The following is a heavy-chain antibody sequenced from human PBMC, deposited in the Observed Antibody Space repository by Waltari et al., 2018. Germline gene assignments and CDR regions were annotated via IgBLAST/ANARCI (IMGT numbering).Heavy chain of an antibody. CDR1: GFTVSTTY. Sequence: EVQLVESGGGLIQPGGSLRLSCAGSGFTVSTTYMTWVRQTPGKGMEWVSTIYTGGSTYYAESVKGRFTISRDNSKNTLYLQMNSLRAEDTAVYFCARDGNSSFHFDYWGQGTLVTVSS. CDR2: IYTGGST. V-gene: IGHV3-53*01. CDR3: ARDGNSSFHFDY. D-gene: IGHD1-26*01. J-gene: IGHJ4*02.